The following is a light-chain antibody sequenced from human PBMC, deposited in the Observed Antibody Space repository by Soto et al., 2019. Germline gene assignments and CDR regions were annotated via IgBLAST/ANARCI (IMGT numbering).Light chain of an antibody. CDR3: ASYTSRNTLI. J-gene: IGLJ2*01. Sequence: QSVLTQPASVSGSPGQSITISCTGTNSGVGGHNYVSWYQQRPGKVPKLLIYEVTDRPSGASNRFSGSKSGNTASLTISGLQAEDEADYFCASYTSRNTLIFGGGTKVTVL. V-gene: IGLV2-14*01. CDR1: NSGVGGHNY. CDR2: EVT.